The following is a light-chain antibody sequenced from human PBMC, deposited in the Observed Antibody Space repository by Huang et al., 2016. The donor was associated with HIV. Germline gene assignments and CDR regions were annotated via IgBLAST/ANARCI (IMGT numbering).Light chain of an antibody. V-gene: IGKV3-15*01. J-gene: IGKJ4*01. CDR1: QRVRDK. CDR3: QQYESWPPLT. CDR2: ATS. Sequence: EIVMPQSPDTLSVSPGERATLSCRASQRVRDKLAWYQQKPGQAPRLLLHATSTRAAGVPARFSSSGSGTEFTLIISSLQSEDCGVYYCQQYESWPPLTFGGGTKVEIK.